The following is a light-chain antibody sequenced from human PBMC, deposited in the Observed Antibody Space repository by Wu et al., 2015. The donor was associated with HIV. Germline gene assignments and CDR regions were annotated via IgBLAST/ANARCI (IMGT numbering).Light chain of an antibody. CDR2: GAS. V-gene: IGKV3-20*01. CDR3: QQYGSSSYT. J-gene: IGKJ2*01. CDR1: ESIAGSS. Sequence: EMVLTQSPGTLSLSPGERATLSCRVSESIAGSSVAWYQQKPGQAPRLLIYGASRRASGTPDRLSGSGSGADFTLTISRLDPEDFAVYYCQQYGSSSYTFGQGTKVGDQT.